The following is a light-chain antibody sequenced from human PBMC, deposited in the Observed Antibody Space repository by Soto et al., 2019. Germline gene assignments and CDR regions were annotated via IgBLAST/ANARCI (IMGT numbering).Light chain of an antibody. CDR3: QQYNSYPWT. Sequence: EIQMTQSPSALSASVGDRVTITCRASQRISRWLAWYQQKPGKAPKLLIYDASSLESGVPFTFSGSGSGTEFTLTISSLQPDDFATYYCQQYNSYPWTFGQGTKVDIK. CDR1: QRISRW. CDR2: DAS. V-gene: IGKV1-5*01. J-gene: IGKJ1*01.